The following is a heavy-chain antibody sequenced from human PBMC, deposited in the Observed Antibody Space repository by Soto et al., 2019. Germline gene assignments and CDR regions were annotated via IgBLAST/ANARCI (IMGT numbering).Heavy chain of an antibody. CDR1: GFTFSSYA. J-gene: IGHJ4*02. CDR3: ASLAPGGYFDY. Sequence: GGSLRLSCAASGFTFSSYAMNWVRQAPGKGLEWVSYISSSGSTIYYADSVKGRFTISRDNAKNSLYLQMNSLRAEDTAVYYCASLAPGGYFDYWGQGTLVTVSS. CDR2: ISSSGSTI. V-gene: IGHV3-48*03.